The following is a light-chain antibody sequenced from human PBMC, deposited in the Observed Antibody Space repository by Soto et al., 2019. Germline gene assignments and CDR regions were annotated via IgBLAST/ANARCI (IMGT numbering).Light chain of an antibody. J-gene: IGKJ3*01. V-gene: IGKV1-33*01. CDR1: QDIRTS. Sequence: DIQMTQSPSSLSASVGARVSITCQASQDIRTSLSWFQQKPGRAPKLLIYGASNLETGVPSRFRGSGSGRDFTFTISSLQPEDIATYYSQQYDNLPPFTFGPRTKVDIK. CDR2: GAS. CDR3: QQYDNLPPFT.